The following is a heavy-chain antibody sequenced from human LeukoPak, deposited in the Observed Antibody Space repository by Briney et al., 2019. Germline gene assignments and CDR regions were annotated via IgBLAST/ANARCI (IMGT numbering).Heavy chain of an antibody. Sequence: GASVKVSCKASGGTFSSYAISWVRQAPGQGLEWMGRIIPIFGIATCAQKFQDRVTITADKSTSTAYMDLSSLRSEDTAVYYCARSYYGSGSNYGMDVWGQGTTVTVSS. D-gene: IGHD3-10*01. J-gene: IGHJ6*02. CDR1: GGTFSSYA. CDR2: IIPIFGIA. V-gene: IGHV1-69*04. CDR3: ARSYYGSGSNYGMDV.